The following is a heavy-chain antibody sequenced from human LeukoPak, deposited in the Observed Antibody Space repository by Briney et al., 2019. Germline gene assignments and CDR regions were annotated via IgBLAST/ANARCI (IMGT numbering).Heavy chain of an antibody. J-gene: IGHJ3*02. CDR2: ISGTGGGT. Sequence: EGSLRLSCAASGFTFRNYAMSWVRQAPGKGLDWVSGISGTGGGTYYADSVKGRFTVSRDNSKNTLYLQMSSLRAEDTAVYYCARTAMVPLDAFDIWGQGTMVTVSS. D-gene: IGHD5-18*01. V-gene: IGHV3-23*01. CDR1: GFTFRNYA. CDR3: ARTAMVPLDAFDI.